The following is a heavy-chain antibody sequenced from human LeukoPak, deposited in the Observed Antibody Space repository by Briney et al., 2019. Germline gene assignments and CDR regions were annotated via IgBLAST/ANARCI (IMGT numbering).Heavy chain of an antibody. Sequence: GGSLRLSCAASGISFDSYSMSWVRQAPGKGLEGVSYISSTSSTIYYADYVRGRFTISRDNARTSLYLQINSLRAEDMAVYYCARVRSGTYYDYWGQGTLVTVSS. D-gene: IGHD1-26*01. CDR3: ARVRSGTYYDY. CDR2: ISSTSSTI. V-gene: IGHV3-48*01. J-gene: IGHJ4*02. CDR1: GISFDSYS.